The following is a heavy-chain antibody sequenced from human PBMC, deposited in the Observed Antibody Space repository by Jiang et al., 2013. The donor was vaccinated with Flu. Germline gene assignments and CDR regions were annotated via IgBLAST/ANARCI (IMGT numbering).Heavy chain of an antibody. CDR3: ARINDGLLDY. D-gene: IGHD1-1*01. J-gene: IGHJ4*02. CDR1: GDSVSRNSAA. Sequence: SQTLSLTCAISGDSVSRNSAAWHWIRQSPSRGLEWLGRTYYRSKWYYGYALSVKSRMTINPDTSKNQFSLQLNSVTPEDTAVYYCARINDGLLDYWGQGTLVTVSS. V-gene: IGHV6-1*01. CDR2: TYYRSKWYY.